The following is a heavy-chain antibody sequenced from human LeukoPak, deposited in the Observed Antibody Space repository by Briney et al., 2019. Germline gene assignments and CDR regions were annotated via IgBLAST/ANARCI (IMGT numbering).Heavy chain of an antibody. D-gene: IGHD3-22*01. J-gene: IGHJ4*02. CDR2: IYYSGST. CDR3: ARGETYYYDSSGSQLDY. Sequence: PSETLSLTCTVSGGSVSSGSYYWSWIRQPPGRGLEWIGYIYYSGSTNYNPSLKSRVTISVDTSKNQFSLKLSSVTAADTAVYYCARGETYYYDSSGSQLDYWGQGTLVTVSS. CDR1: GGSVSSGSYY. V-gene: IGHV4-61*01.